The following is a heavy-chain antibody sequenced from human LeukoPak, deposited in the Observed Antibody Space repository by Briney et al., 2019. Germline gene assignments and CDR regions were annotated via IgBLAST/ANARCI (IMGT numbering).Heavy chain of an antibody. Sequence: SETLSLTCSLSGGSFSNYFWTWIRQPPGKGLEWIGYMYFTGSGSTYYNPSLESRVTISVDASKSQFSLTLTSVTAADTAVYYCARGAMATTPFFDYWGQGTLVTVSS. V-gene: IGHV4-59*08. CDR1: GGSFSNYF. CDR2: MYFTGSGST. D-gene: IGHD5-24*01. J-gene: IGHJ4*02. CDR3: ARGAMATTPFFDY.